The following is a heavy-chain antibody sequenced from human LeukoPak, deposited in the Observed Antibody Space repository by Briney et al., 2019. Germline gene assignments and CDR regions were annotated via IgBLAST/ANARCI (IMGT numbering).Heavy chain of an antibody. V-gene: IGHV3-30*02. CDR1: GFNFRGYA. CDR3: ARVGTAVAVFYWYFDL. CDR2: LRYDGSDQ. J-gene: IGHJ2*01. Sequence: GGSLRLSCAASGFNFRGYAMHWVRQAPGRGLEWVAFLRYDGSDQKYADSVKGRFTISRDNSKNTLYLQMNSLRAEDTAVYYCARVGTAVAVFYWYFDLWGRGTLVTVSS. D-gene: IGHD6-19*01.